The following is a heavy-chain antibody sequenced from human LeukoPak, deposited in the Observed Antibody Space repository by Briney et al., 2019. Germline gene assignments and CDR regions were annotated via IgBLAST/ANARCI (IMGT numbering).Heavy chain of an antibody. CDR1: GGSISTYY. J-gene: IGHJ3*02. D-gene: IGHD3-22*01. Sequence: SETLSLTCTVSGGSISTYYWSWIRQPPGKGLEWVGYIYYSGSTNYNPSLKSRVTISVDTSKKQFSLKLSSVTAADTAVYYCAREYYYDSSGYYPPHAFDIWGQGTMVTVSS. V-gene: IGHV4-59*01. CDR3: AREYYYDSSGYYPPHAFDI. CDR2: IYYSGST.